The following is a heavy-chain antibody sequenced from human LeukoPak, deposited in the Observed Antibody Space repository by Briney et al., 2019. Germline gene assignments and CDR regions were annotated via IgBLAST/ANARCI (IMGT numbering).Heavy chain of an antibody. CDR2: IDPDGSDI. Sequence: GGSLRLSCAVSGLTTRNSWMSWVRQAPGKGLEWVAIIDPDGSDIYYVDSVKGRFTVSRDNAKNSLYLQMNSLRVEDTATYYCVRGSSSYWGQGTLVTV. CDR3: VRGSSSY. V-gene: IGHV3-7*04. J-gene: IGHJ4*02. CDR1: GLTTRNSW.